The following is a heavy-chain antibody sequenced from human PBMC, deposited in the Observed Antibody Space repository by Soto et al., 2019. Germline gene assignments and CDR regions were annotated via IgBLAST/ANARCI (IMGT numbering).Heavy chain of an antibody. J-gene: IGHJ4*02. D-gene: IGHD6-13*01. Sequence: GGPLRLSCAASGFNFSDYYMSWIRQAPGKGLEWVSYISSSGSTIYYADSVKGRFTISRDNAKNSLYLQMNSLRAEDTAVYYCARAQYSSSWYDWGQGTLVTVSS. V-gene: IGHV3-11*01. CDR1: GFNFSDYY. CDR3: ARAQYSSSWYD. CDR2: ISSSGSTI.